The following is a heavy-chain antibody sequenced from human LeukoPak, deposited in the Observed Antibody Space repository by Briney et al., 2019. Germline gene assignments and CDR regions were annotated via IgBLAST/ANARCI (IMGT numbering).Heavy chain of an antibody. Sequence: ASVKVSCKASGYTFTYYYIHWVRQAPGQGLEWMGWINPNSGGTHYGQKFQGRVTVTRDTSISTAYMELSRLRSDDTAVYYCGRGNSNYHSSSYSDAFDIWGQGTMVTVST. V-gene: IGHV1-2*02. J-gene: IGHJ3*02. CDR3: GRGNSNYHSSSYSDAFDI. CDR2: INPNSGGT. D-gene: IGHD3-22*01. CDR1: GYTFTYYY.